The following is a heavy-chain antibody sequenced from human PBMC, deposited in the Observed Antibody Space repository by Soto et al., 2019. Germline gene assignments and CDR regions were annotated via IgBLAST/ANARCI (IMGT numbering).Heavy chain of an antibody. Sequence: GGSLRLSCAASGFTVSSHAMHWVRQAPGKGLEWVAVILYDGSNKYYADSVKGRFTISRDNSKNTLYLQMNSLRAEDTAVYYCARIDALGYHDTPTLDYWGQGTLVTVSS. V-gene: IGHV3-30-3*01. CDR1: GFTVSSHA. CDR3: ARIDALGYHDTPTLDY. J-gene: IGHJ4*02. D-gene: IGHD6-25*01. CDR2: ILYDGSNK.